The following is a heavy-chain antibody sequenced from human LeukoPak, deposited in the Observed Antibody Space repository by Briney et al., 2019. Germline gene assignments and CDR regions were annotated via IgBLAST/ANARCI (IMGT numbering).Heavy chain of an antibody. CDR3: AKERLGGNYGDYAVDY. CDR1: GFTFTSYA. J-gene: IGHJ4*02. CDR2: VSGSGDGT. D-gene: IGHD4-17*01. Sequence: GVLRLSCAASGFTFTSYAMGWDRQAPGKGLEWVSSVSGSGDGTYYAGSVKGRFTISRDNSKKTLDLHMDSLRAEDTAVYYCAKERLGGNYGDYAVDYWGQGTMVTVSS. V-gene: IGHV3-23*01.